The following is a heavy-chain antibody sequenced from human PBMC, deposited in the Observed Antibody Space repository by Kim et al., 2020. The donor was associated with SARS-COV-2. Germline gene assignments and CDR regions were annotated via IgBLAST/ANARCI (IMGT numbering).Heavy chain of an antibody. Sequence: SETLSLTCTVSAGSVSSSAYYWAWIRQPPGKGLEWIGSIYYSGSTYYSPSLKTRVTISVDTSKNQFSLTLNSVTAADTAIYYCARHAAGGSSSSLGYWGQGTLVTVSS. CDR2: IYYSGST. CDR3: ARHAAGGSSSSLGY. J-gene: IGHJ4*02. CDR1: AGSVSSSAYY. D-gene: IGHD6-6*01. V-gene: IGHV4-39*01.